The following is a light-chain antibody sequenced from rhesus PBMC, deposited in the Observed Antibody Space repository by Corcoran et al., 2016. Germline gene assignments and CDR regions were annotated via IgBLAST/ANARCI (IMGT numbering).Light chain of an antibody. CDR2: SDV. CDR3: AAWDTCLSGYI. CDR1: TSHIGSNS. J-gene: IGLJ1*01. Sequence: SVLTQPPSASEAARKSVTISCSGSTSHIGSNSVSWYQQFPGTAPKVLIYSDVQRPSGVSARFSGSKSGTSASLAISGLQTAEEADYYCAAWDTCLSGYIFGAGTRLTVL. V-gene: IGLV1-60*01.